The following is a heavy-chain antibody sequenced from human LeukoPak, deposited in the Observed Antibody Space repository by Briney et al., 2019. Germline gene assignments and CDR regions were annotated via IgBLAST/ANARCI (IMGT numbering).Heavy chain of an antibody. CDR1: GGSISSSSYY. CDR3: AREGLERLRFAWFDP. Sequence: SETLSLTCTVSGGSISSSSYYWGWIRQPPGKGLEWIGSIYYSGSTYYNPSLKSRVIISVDTSKTQFSLKLSSVTAADTAVYYCAREGLERLRFAWFDPWGQGTLVTVSS. V-gene: IGHV4-39*07. J-gene: IGHJ5*02. D-gene: IGHD1-1*01. CDR2: IYYSGST.